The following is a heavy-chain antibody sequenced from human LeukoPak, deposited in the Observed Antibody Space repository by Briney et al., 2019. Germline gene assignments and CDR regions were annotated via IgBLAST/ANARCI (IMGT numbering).Heavy chain of an antibody. V-gene: IGHV4-4*07. CDR3: ARVGSGSYFGAFDI. CDR1: GGSISSYY. J-gene: IGHJ3*02. CDR2: IYTSGST. D-gene: IGHD1-26*01. Sequence: PSETLSLTCTVSGGSISSYYWSWIRQPAGKGLXXXGRIYTSGSTNYNPSLKSRVTMSVDTSKNQFSLKLSSVTAADTAVYYCARVGSGSYFGAFDIWGQGTMVTVSS.